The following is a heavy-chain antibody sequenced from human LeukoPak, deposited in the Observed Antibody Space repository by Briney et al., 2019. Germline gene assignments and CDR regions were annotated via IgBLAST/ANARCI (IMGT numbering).Heavy chain of an antibody. Sequence: GRSLRLSCAASGFTVSSFCVHWVRQAPGKGLKWVAVLWAVGGYKSYADSVEGRFTIARDNSKNTVYLQMNCLGLEDNGVYYCKKERPAGMSGGGMDVWGQGTTVTVSS. CDR1: GFTVSSFC. V-gene: IGHV3-33*06. J-gene: IGHJ6*02. CDR2: LWAVGGYK. D-gene: IGHD6-13*01. CDR3: KKERPAGMSGGGMDV.